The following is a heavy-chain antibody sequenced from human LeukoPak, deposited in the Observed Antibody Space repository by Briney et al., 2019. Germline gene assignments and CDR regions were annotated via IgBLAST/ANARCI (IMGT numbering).Heavy chain of an antibody. CDR3: ARDGDSIYCSSTSCPIWFDP. J-gene: IGHJ5*02. D-gene: IGHD2-2*01. V-gene: IGHV1-69*05. CDR2: IIPIFGTA. CDR1: GGTFSSYA. Sequence: SVKVSCKASGGTFSSYAVSWVRQAPGQGLEWMGRIIPIFGTANYAQKFQGRVTITTDESTSTAYMELSSLRSEDTAVYYCARDGDSIYCSSTSCPIWFDPWGQGTLVTVSS.